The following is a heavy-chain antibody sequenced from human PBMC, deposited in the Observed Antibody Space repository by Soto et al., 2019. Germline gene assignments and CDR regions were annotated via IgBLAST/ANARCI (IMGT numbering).Heavy chain of an antibody. D-gene: IGHD6-13*01. CDR2: IVVGSGNT. J-gene: IGHJ4*02. Sequence: SVKVSCKASGFTFTSSAMQWVRQARGQRLEWIGWIVVGSGNTNYAQKFQERVTITRNMSTSTAYMELSSLRSEDTAVYYCARGVIAAAGKATFDYWGQGTLVTVSS. CDR3: ARGVIAAAGKATFDY. V-gene: IGHV1-58*02. CDR1: GFTFTSSA.